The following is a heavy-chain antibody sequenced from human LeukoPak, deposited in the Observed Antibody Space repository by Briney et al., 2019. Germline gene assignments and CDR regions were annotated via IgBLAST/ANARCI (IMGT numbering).Heavy chain of an antibody. D-gene: IGHD3-10*01. CDR2: IYYSGST. Sequence: SETLSLTCTVSGGSISSGGYYWSWIRQHTGRGLEWIGYIYYSGSTYYNPSLKSRVTISVDTSKNQFSLKLSSVTAADTAVYYCARWALGGPTPGDFDYWGQGALVTVSS. J-gene: IGHJ4*02. CDR1: GGSISSGGYY. CDR3: ARWALGGPTPGDFDY. V-gene: IGHV4-31*03.